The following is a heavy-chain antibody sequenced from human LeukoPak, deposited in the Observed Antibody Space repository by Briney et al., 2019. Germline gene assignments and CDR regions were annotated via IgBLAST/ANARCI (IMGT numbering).Heavy chain of an antibody. CDR1: GFIFSSYW. CDR3: ARDPTKWELPVDY. CDR2: ISSDGSST. Sequence: GGSLRLSCAASGFIFSSYWMHWVRQVPGKGLVWVSHISSDGSSTNYADSVKGRFTISRDNAKNTLYLQMNSLRAEDTAVYYCARDPTKWELPVDYWGQGTLVTVSS. J-gene: IGHJ4*02. V-gene: IGHV3-74*01. D-gene: IGHD1-26*01.